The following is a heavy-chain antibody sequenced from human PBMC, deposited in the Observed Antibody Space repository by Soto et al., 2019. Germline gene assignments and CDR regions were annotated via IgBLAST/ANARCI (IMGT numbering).Heavy chain of an antibody. J-gene: IGHJ5*02. D-gene: IGHD7-27*01. CDR2: FDPEDGET. CDR1: GYTLTELS. CDR3: ATEMGKRNWFDP. Sequence: ASVKVSCKVSGYTLTELSMHWVRQAPGKGLEWMGGFDPEDGETIYAQKFQGRVTMTEDTSTDTAYIELSSLRSEDTAVYYCATEMGKRNWFDPWGQGTLVTVSS. V-gene: IGHV1-24*01.